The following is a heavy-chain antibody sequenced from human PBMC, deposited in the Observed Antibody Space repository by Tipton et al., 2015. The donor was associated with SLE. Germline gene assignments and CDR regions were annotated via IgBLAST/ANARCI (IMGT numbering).Heavy chain of an antibody. V-gene: IGHV4-59*12. Sequence: TLSLTCTVSGGSISSYYWSWIRQPPGKGLEWIGYIYYSGRTNYNPSLQRRVTISFDTSKNQFSLKLSSVTAADTAVYYCARDEYRYDATGYHLLGHFDFWGQGTLVTVSS. D-gene: IGHD3-22*01. CDR3: ARDEYRYDATGYHLLGHFDF. CDR1: GGSISSYY. CDR2: IYYSGRT. J-gene: IGHJ4*02.